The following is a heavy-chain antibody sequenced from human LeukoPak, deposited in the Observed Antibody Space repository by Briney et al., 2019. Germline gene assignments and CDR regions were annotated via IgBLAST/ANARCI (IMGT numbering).Heavy chain of an antibody. D-gene: IGHD3-3*01. CDR2: IYPGDSNT. J-gene: IGHJ6*02. V-gene: IGHV5-51*01. CDR1: GYTFTSYW. Sequence: GESLKISCKGSGYTFTSYWIGWVRQMPGKGLEWMGIIYPGDSNTRDSPSFQGQVTISADKSINTAYLQWSSLKPSDTAMYYCARHEALGDLWSGLGVWGQGTTVTVSS. CDR3: ARHEALGDLWSGLGV.